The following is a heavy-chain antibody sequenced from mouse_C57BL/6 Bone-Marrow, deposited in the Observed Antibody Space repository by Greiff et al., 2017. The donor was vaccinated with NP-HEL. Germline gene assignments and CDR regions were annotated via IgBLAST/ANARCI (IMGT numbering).Heavy chain of an antibody. J-gene: IGHJ2*01. CDR1: GYTFTSYW. D-gene: IGHD1-3*01. CDR2: IDPSDSYT. V-gene: IGHV1-50*01. CDR3: EREYNGIGDFDY. Sequence: QVQLQQSGAELVKPGASVKLSCKASGYTFTSYWMQWVKQRPGQGLEWIGEIDPSDSYTNYNQKFKGKATLTVDTSSSTAYMQLSSLTSEDSAVYYCEREYNGIGDFDYWGQGTTLTVSS.